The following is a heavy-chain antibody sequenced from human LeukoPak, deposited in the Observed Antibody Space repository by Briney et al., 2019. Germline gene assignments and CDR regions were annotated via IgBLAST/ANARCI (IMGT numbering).Heavy chain of an antibody. V-gene: IGHV4-39*01. CDR2: IYYSGST. CDR3: ARQVPGGYNLYYFNY. D-gene: IGHD5-24*01. J-gene: IGHJ4*02. Sequence: SETLSLTCTVSGGSISTSSYSWGWIRQPPEKGLERIGTIYYSGSTSYNPSLKSRVTISVDTSKNQFSLNLSSLTAADTAVYYCARQVPGGYNLYYFNYWGQGTLVTVSS. CDR1: GGSISTSSYS.